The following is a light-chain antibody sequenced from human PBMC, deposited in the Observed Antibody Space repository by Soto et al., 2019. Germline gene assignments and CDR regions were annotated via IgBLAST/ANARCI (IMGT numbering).Light chain of an antibody. CDR3: CSYAGSSTYVL. CDR2: EGT. Sequence: QSALTQPASVSGSPGQSITISCTGTSSDVGSYNLVSWYQQHPGKAPKLMIYEGTKRPSGVSNRFSGSKSGNTASLTISGLQSEVEADYYCCSYAGSSTYVLFGGGTKLTVL. V-gene: IGLV2-23*01. J-gene: IGLJ2*01. CDR1: SSDVGSYNL.